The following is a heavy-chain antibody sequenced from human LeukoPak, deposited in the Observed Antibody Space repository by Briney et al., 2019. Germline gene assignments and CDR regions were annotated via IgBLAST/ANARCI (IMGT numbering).Heavy chain of an antibody. CDR2: ISGSGGST. D-gene: IGHD3-22*01. Sequence: PGGSLRLSCAASGFTFSSYAMSWVRQAPGKGLEWVSAISGSGGSTYYADSVMGRFTISRDNSKNTLYLQMNSLRAEDTAVYYCAKDPRWLPYYFDYWGQGTLVTVSS. CDR1: GFTFSSYA. CDR3: AKDPRWLPYYFDY. J-gene: IGHJ4*02. V-gene: IGHV3-23*01.